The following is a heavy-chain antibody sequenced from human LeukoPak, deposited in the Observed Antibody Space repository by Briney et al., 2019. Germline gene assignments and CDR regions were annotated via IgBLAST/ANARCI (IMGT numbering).Heavy chain of an antibody. CDR1: GFTFSSYA. J-gene: IGHJ4*02. Sequence: PGRSLRLSCAASGFTFSSYAMHWVRQAPGKGLEWVAVISYDGSNKYYADSVKGRFTISRDNSKNTLYLQMNSLRAEDTAVYYCARGNLAHYYDSSGYFDYWGQGTLVTVSS. CDR2: ISYDGSNK. V-gene: IGHV3-30-3*01. D-gene: IGHD3-22*01. CDR3: ARGNLAHYYDSSGYFDY.